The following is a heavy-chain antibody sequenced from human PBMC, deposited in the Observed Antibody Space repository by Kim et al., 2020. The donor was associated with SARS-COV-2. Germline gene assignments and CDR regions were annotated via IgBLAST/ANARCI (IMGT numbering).Heavy chain of an antibody. D-gene: IGHD3-10*01. CDR1: GFTFSTYA. V-gene: IGHV3-23*01. CDR3: AKDIGGSGSYYNSASDY. CDR2: ISGSGMST. J-gene: IGHJ4*01. Sequence: GGSLRLSCATSGFTFSTYAMSWVRQAPGRGLEWVSVISGSGMSTYYADSVKGRFTISRDNSDNTLYLQMSSLRAEDTAVYYCAKDIGGSGSYYNSASDY.